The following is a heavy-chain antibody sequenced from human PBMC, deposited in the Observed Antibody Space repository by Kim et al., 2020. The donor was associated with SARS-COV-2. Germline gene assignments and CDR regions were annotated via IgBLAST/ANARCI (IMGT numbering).Heavy chain of an antibody. CDR3: AKTEQLVLINFDF. Sequence: GGSLRLSCAASGFTFSSYAMSWVRQAPGKGLEWVSAISGSGGSTYYADSVKGRFTFSRDNSKNTLYLQMNSLRAEDTAVYYCAKTEQLVLINFDFWGQGTLVTVSS. CDR2: ISGSGGST. D-gene: IGHD6-6*01. J-gene: IGHJ4*02. CDR1: GFTFSSYA. V-gene: IGHV3-23*01.